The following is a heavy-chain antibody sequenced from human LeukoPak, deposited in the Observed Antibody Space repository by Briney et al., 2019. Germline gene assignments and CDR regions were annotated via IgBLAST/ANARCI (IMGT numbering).Heavy chain of an antibody. V-gene: IGHV3-7*01. J-gene: IGHJ4*02. D-gene: IGHD2-2*01. CDR3: AREDIVVVPAPEGGGYDY. CDR2: IKQDGSEK. Sequence: GGSLRLSCAASGFTFSSYWMSWVRQAPGKGLEWVANIKQDGSEKYYVDSVKGRFTISRDNAKNSLYLQMNSLRAEDTAVYCCAREDIVVVPAPEGGGYDYWGQGTLVTVSS. CDR1: GFTFSSYW.